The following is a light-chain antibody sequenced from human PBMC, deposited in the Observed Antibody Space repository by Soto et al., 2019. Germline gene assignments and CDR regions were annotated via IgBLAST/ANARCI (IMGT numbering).Light chain of an antibody. CDR2: EAT. Sequence: DIQLTQSPSFLSASVGDTVTITCRASQALSNYLAWYQQKPGKAPDLLIYEATNLQSGVPPRFSGSGSGTDFTLTISSLQPEDFATYFCQQANSFPITFGQGTRLEIK. CDR1: QALSNY. J-gene: IGKJ5*01. CDR3: QQANSFPIT. V-gene: IGKV1-9*01.